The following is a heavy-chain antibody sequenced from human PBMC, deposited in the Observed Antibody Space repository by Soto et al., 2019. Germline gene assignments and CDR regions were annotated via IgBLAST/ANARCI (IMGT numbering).Heavy chain of an antibody. V-gene: IGHV3-72*01. CDR1: GFTFSDHY. J-gene: IGHJ6*02. CDR2: IRNKANFYTT. CDR3: TRVKLFANTPKPGMDV. D-gene: IGHD2-8*01. Sequence: VGSLRLSCVASGFTFSDHYMDWVRQAPGKRLEWVGRIRNKANFYTTEYAASVTGRFSIPRDDSKNSLYLQMNSLKTEDTAVYFCTRVKLFANTPKPGMDVWGQGTTVTVSS.